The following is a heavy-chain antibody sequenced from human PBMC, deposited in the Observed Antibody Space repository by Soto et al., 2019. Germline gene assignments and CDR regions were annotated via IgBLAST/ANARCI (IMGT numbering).Heavy chain of an antibody. J-gene: IGHJ4*02. CDR1: GGSISSSYW. CDR3: AGGGAYNWNDPGY. D-gene: IGHD1-20*01. CDR2: IYHSGST. V-gene: IGHV4-4*02. Sequence: QVQLQESGPGLVKPSGTLSLTCAVSGGSISSSYWWSWVRQPPGKGLEWIGEIYHSGSTNYNPSLKCRGPXSXDXXKNQASLKLSSATAADTAGYYCAGGGAYNWNDPGYWGQGTLVTGCS.